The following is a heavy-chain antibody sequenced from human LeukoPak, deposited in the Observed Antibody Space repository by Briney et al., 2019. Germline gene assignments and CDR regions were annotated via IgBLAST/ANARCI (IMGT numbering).Heavy chain of an antibody. CDR3: ARSTAGKGIFGGIEMGDWFDR. J-gene: IGHJ5*02. Sequence: GGSLRLSCAASGFTVSSNYMSWVRQAPGKGLEWVSVIYSGDSTYYADSVKGRFTISRDNSKNTLYLQMNSLRAEDTAVYYCARSTAGKGIFGGIEMGDWFDRWGQGTLVTVSS. D-gene: IGHD3-3*01. CDR2: IYSGDST. CDR1: GFTVSSNY. V-gene: IGHV3-66*02.